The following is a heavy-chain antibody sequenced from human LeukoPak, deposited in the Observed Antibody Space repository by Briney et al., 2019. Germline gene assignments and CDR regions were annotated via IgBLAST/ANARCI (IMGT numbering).Heavy chain of an antibody. Sequence: GTLRLSCAASGFTFSSHGTNWVRQAPGKGLEWIGSIYYSGSTYYNPSLKSRVTISVDTSKNQFSLKLSSVTAADTAVYYCAREYYYGSGRAGFDPWGQGTLVTVSS. CDR1: GFTFSSHGT. CDR2: IYYSGST. D-gene: IGHD3-10*01. V-gene: IGHV4-39*07. J-gene: IGHJ5*02. CDR3: AREYYYGSGRAGFDP.